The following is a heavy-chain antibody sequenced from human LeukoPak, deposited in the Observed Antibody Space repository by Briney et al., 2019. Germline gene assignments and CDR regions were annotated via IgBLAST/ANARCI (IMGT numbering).Heavy chain of an antibody. Sequence: SVKVSCKASGGTFSSYAISWVRQAPGQGLEWMGGIIPIFGTANYAQKFQGRVTITADESTSTAYMEPSSLRSEDTAVYYCAREDTAMAPLDYWGQGTLVTVSS. CDR3: AREDTAMAPLDY. J-gene: IGHJ4*02. D-gene: IGHD5-18*01. CDR2: IIPIFGTA. V-gene: IGHV1-69*01. CDR1: GGTFSSYA.